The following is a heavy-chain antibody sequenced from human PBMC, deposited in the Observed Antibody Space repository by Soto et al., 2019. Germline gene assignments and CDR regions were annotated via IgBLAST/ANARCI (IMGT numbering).Heavy chain of an antibody. CDR1: GFSFDDYA. Sequence: EVQLVESGGGLVQPGRSLRLSCAASGFSFDDYAMHWVRQAPGKGLEWVSGITWNGGSIGYADSVKGRFTISRDNAKNSLYLQMNSLRAEDTALYCCAKDSTLYYYYYVDVWGKGTTVTVSS. V-gene: IGHV3-9*01. J-gene: IGHJ6*03. CDR3: AKDSTLYYYYYVDV. CDR2: ITWNGGSI.